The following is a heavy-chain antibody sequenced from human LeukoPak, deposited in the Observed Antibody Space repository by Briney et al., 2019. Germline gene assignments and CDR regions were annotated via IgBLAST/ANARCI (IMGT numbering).Heavy chain of an antibody. CDR2: LNPDSAGT. Sequence: ASVKVSCKASAYTFTMYGITWVRQAPGQGLEWMGWLNPDSAGTNYAQRFQGRVTMTRDPSISTAYMELSRLKSDDTAVYYCASGRLITFGGVIVSEDYWGQGTLVTVSS. CDR1: AYTFTMYG. V-gene: IGHV1-2*02. J-gene: IGHJ4*02. D-gene: IGHD3-16*02. CDR3: ASGRLITFGGVIVSEDY.